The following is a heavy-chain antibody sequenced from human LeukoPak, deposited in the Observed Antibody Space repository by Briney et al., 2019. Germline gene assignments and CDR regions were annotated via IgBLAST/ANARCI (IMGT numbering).Heavy chain of an antibody. D-gene: IGHD3-16*01. Sequence: ASVKVSCKASGGTFSSYAISWVRQAPGQGLEWMGWINPNSGGTNYAQKFQGWVTMTRDTSISTAYMELSRLRSDDTAVYYCARGQGEASRLDAFDIWGQGTMVTVSS. CDR2: INPNSGGT. J-gene: IGHJ3*02. V-gene: IGHV1-2*04. CDR1: GGTFSSYA. CDR3: ARGQGEASRLDAFDI.